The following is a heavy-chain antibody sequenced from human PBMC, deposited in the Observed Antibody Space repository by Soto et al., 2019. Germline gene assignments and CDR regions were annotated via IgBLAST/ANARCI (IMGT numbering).Heavy chain of an antibody. CDR2: INPSSGGT. V-gene: IGHV1-2*02. D-gene: IGHD4-4*01. CDR1: GYPFTGPY. CDR3: ARDFRTYSHGVEV. Sequence: RASVKVSCKASGYPFTGPYIYWVRQAPGQGLEWMGWINPSSGGTEFAEKFQGRVTVTRDTSIRTVFLELNSLTSDDTGVYFCARDFRTYSHGVEVWGQGTAVTVSS. J-gene: IGHJ6*02.